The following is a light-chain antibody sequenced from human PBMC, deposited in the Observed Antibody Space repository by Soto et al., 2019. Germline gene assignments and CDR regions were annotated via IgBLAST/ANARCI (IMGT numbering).Light chain of an antibody. CDR3: SSYTSSSTHV. CDR2: DVS. J-gene: IGLJ1*01. CDR1: SSDVGAYNF. V-gene: IGLV2-14*03. Sequence: QSALTQPASVSGSPGQSITISCTGSSSDVGAYNFVSWYQQHPGKVPRLMIFDVSSRPSGVSDRFSGSKSGNMASLTISGLQAEDEGDYYCSSYTSSSTHVFGSGTKLTVL.